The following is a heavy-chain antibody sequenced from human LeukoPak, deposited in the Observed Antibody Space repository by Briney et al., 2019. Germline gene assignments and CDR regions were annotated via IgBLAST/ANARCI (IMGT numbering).Heavy chain of an antibody. J-gene: IGHJ4*02. Sequence: GGSLRLSCAASGFTFSNYAIHWVRQAPGKGLEWVSVISYDGTNKYYADSVKGRFTISRDNSKNTLYLQMNSLKAEDTAVYYCAKDFGGSGSYFCPLDYWGRGSQVTVSS. CDR3: AKDFGGSGSYFCPLDY. CDR1: GFTFSNYA. D-gene: IGHD3-10*01. CDR2: ISYDGTNK. V-gene: IGHV3-30*04.